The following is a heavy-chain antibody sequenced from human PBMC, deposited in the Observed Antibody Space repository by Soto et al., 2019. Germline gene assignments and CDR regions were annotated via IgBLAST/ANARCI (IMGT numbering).Heavy chain of an antibody. Sequence: SVTMSLTCTVARGSLSNYFLTWIRPPPGRGLEWIGYISYSGSTNYNASLKSRVTISLDTSKNQFSLKLSSVTAADTAVYYCARRTPYYYDFDYWGQGTLVTVSS. CDR3: ARRTPYYYDFDY. D-gene: IGHD3-22*01. CDR1: RGSLSNYF. CDR2: ISYSGST. J-gene: IGHJ4*02. V-gene: IGHV4-59*08.